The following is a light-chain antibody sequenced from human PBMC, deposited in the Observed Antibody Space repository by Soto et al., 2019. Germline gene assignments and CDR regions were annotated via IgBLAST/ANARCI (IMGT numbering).Light chain of an antibody. Sequence: DIQMTQSPSSLSASVGARVSITCRASQDIGHSLAWFKQKPGKAPKSLIYAAATLQSGVPSRFSGSGSGTHFTLTISSLQPEDFATYYCQQYNTDPRTFGQGTKVEIK. V-gene: IGKV1-16*01. CDR2: AAA. CDR1: QDIGHS. J-gene: IGKJ1*01. CDR3: QQYNTDPRT.